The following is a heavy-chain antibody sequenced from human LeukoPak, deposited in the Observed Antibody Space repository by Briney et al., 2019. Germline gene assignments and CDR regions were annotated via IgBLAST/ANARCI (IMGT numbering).Heavy chain of an antibody. V-gene: IGHV3-74*01. CDR3: DV. J-gene: IGHJ3*01. Sequence: GGSLRLSCAASGFTFSSYWMHWVRQTPGKGLVWVSRIKSDGSTIYADSVKGRFTISRDNAKNTIYLQMNSLYCVRDNYYVMDVWGQGTVVTVAS. CDR2: IKSDGST. D-gene: IGHD3-10*02. CDR1: GFTFSSYW.